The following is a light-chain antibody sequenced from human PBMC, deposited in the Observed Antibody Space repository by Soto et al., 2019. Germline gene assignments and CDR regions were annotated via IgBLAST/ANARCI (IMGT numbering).Light chain of an antibody. V-gene: IGKV3-11*01. CDR2: DAS. CDR3: QQRSKMPLT. J-gene: IGKJ1*01. Sequence: EVVFTQSPATLSLSPGDRATLSCRASQSVSSHFAWYQQKPGQAPRLLIYDASNRATGIPARFSGTGSETDFTLTISSLEPEDFAIYYCQQRSKMPLTFGQGTKVDIK. CDR1: QSVSSH.